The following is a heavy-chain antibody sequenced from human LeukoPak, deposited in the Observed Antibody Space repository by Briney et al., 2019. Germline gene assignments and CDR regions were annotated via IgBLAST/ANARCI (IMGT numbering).Heavy chain of an antibody. CDR3: AREDSSGYLGDY. D-gene: IGHD3-22*01. J-gene: IGHJ4*02. CDR2: IYYSGST. V-gene: IGHV4-39*02. Sequence: SETLSLTCTVSGGSISSSSYYWGWIRQPPGKGLEWIGSIYYSGSTYYNPSLKSRVTISVDTSKNQFSLKLSSVTAADTAVYYCAREDSSGYLGDYWGQGTLVTVPS. CDR1: GGSISSSSYY.